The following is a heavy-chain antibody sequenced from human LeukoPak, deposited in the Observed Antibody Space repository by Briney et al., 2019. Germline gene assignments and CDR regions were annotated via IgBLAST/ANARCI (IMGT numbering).Heavy chain of an antibody. CDR1: GFTFSSYN. CDR2: ITSGSSYR. Sequence: GGSLRLSCAASGFTFSSYNMNWVRQAPGKGLEWVSSITSGSSYRFYADSVKGRFTISRDNAKNSLYLQMNSLRAEDTAVYYCARDPYSGSYGNYYYYFMDVWGKGTTVIISS. D-gene: IGHD1-26*01. J-gene: IGHJ6*03. V-gene: IGHV3-21*01. CDR3: ARDPYSGSYGNYYYYFMDV.